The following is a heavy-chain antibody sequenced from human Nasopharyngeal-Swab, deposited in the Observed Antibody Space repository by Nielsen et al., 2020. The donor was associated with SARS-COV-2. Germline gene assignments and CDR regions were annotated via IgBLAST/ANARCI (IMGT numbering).Heavy chain of an antibody. J-gene: IGHJ4*02. CDR2: INHSGST. Sequence: SETLSLTCAVYGGSFSGYYWSWIRQPPGKGLEWIGEINHSGSTNYNPSLKSRVTTSVDTSKNQFSLKLSSVTAADTAVYYCARASNSSSPDYWGQGTLVTVSS. CDR1: GGSFSGYY. V-gene: IGHV4-34*01. CDR3: ARASNSSSPDY. D-gene: IGHD6-6*01.